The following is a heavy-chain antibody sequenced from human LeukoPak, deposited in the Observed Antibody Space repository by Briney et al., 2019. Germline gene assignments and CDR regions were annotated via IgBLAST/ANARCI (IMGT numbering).Heavy chain of an antibody. D-gene: IGHD3/OR15-3a*01. Sequence: SETLSLTCAVSGGSISSSNWWSWVRQPPGKGLEWIGEIYHSGSINYNPSLKSRVTISVDKSKNQFSLKLSSVTAADTAVYYCARDEGGQLGHFDRWGQGTLVTVSS. CDR3: ARDEGGQLGHFDR. CDR2: IYHSGSI. V-gene: IGHV4-4*02. J-gene: IGHJ4*02. CDR1: GGSISSSNW.